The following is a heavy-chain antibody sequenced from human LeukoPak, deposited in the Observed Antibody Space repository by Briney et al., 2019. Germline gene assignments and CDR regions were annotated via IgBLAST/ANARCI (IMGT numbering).Heavy chain of an antibody. CDR2: ITPIVYTA. CDR1: GGTFSTYV. J-gene: IGHJ3*02. V-gene: IGHV1-69*05. D-gene: IGHD2-2*01. Sequence: SVKVSCKASGGTFSTYVITWVRQAPGQGLEWMGGITPIVYTAKYAEKFQGRLTITTDESTSTTYMELTSLTSEDTAFYYCARDGWYCSDTSCPDALDIWGQGTLVTVSS. CDR3: ARDGWYCSDTSCPDALDI.